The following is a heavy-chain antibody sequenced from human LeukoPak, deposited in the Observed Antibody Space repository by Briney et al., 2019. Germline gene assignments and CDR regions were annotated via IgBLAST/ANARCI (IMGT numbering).Heavy chain of an antibody. CDR2: ISSNGGST. V-gene: IGHV3-64*01. D-gene: IGHD3-3*01. J-gene: IGHJ6*02. CDR3: ARGHDFWSGYPDYYYYYGMDV. Sequence: PGGSLRLSCAASGFTSSSYAMHWVRQAPGKGLEYVSAISSNGGSTYYANSVKGRFTISRDNSKNTLYLQMGSLRAEDMAVYYCARGHDFWSGYPDYYYYYGMDVWGQGTTVTVSS. CDR1: GFTSSSYA.